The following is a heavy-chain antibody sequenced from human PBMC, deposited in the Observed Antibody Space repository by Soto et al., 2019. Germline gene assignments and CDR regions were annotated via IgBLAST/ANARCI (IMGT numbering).Heavy chain of an antibody. J-gene: IGHJ1*01. Sequence: EVQLVESGGGLVQPGGSLRLSCAASGFTFSSYWMHWVRQAPGKGLVWVSRINSDGSSTSYADSVKGRFTISRDNAKNTLYLQMNSLRADDTAVYFCARGSYCGGDCYGRAEYSQHWGQGTLVTVAS. CDR1: GFTFSSYW. D-gene: IGHD2-21*02. CDR3: ARGSYCGGDCYGRAEYSQH. V-gene: IGHV3-74*01. CDR2: INSDGSST.